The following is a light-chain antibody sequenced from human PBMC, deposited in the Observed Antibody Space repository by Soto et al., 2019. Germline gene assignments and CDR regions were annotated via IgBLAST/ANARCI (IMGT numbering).Light chain of an antibody. V-gene: IGKV2-24*01. Sequence: DIVMTQTPLSSRVTLGQPASITCTSSESLVHSDGNTYLSWLHQRPGQPPRLLIHKISNRFPGVPDRFSGSGAGTEFKLRISRIEPEDAGTFFCLQVTHFPWPVGQGTKV. CDR1: ESLVHSDGNTY. CDR3: LQVTHFPWP. CDR2: KIS. J-gene: IGKJ1*01.